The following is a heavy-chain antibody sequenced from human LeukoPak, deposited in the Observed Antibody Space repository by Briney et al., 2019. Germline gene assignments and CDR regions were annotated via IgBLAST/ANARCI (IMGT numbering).Heavy chain of an antibody. V-gene: IGHV3-30*02. CDR3: ARVSLNKDDYSNYVGWFDP. Sequence: GGSLRLSCAASGFTFSSYGMHWVRQAPGKGLEWVAFIRYDGSNKYYVDSVKGRFTISRDNSKNTLYLQMNSLRAEDTAVYYCARVSLNKDDYSNYVGWFDPWGQGTLVTVSS. CDR1: GFTFSSYG. J-gene: IGHJ5*02. D-gene: IGHD4-11*01. CDR2: IRYDGSNK.